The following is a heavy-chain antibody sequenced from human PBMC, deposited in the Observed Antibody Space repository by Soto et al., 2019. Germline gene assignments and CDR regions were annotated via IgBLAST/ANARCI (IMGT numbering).Heavy chain of an antibody. CDR3: ARLGWELLSGRRYFDY. Sequence: QVLLVQSGSEVKKPGASMKVSCQTSGYTFSDFALTWVRQVPDKGLEWLGGISPYTGKTNYAQRVHDRVALTTDTSTRTAYLELRSLTYDDTAVYYCARLGWELLSGRRYFDYWGQGTLVTVSS. J-gene: IGHJ4*02. V-gene: IGHV1-18*04. CDR2: ISPYTGKT. CDR1: GYTFSDFA. D-gene: IGHD1-26*01.